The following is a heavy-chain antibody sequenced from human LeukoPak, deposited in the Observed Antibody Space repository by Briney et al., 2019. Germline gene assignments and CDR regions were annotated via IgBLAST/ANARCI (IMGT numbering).Heavy chain of an antibody. CDR2: ISSSSSYI. Sequence: GGSLRLSCAASGFTFSSYSMNCVRQAPGKGLEWVSSISSSSSYIYYADSVKGRFTISRDNAKNSLYLQMNSLRAEDTAVYYCARGSETAMDGSVDYWGQGTLVTVSS. CDR3: ARGSETAMDGSVDY. V-gene: IGHV3-21*01. J-gene: IGHJ4*02. D-gene: IGHD5-18*01. CDR1: GFTFSSYS.